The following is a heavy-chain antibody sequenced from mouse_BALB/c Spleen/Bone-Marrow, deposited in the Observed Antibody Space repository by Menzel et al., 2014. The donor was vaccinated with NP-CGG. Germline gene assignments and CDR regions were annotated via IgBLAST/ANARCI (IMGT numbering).Heavy chain of an antibody. CDR1: GFNIKDYY. Sequence: VQLQQSGAELVRSGASVKLSCTASGFNIKDYYMHWVKQRPEQGLEWIGWIDPENGDTEYAPKFQGKATMTADTSSNTAYLQLSSLTSEDTAVYYCNGNSYAMDYWGQGTSVTVSS. D-gene: IGHD2-1*01. CDR2: IDPENGDT. J-gene: IGHJ4*01. V-gene: IGHV14-4*02. CDR3: NGNSYAMDY.